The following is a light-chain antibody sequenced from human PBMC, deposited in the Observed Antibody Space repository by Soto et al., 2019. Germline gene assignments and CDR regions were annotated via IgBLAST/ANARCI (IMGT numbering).Light chain of an antibody. V-gene: IGLV2-23*03. CDR3: CSYAGSSTV. CDR2: EGS. J-gene: IGLJ1*01. CDR1: SSDVGSYNL. Sequence: QSVLTQPASVSGSPGQSITISCTGTSSDVGSYNLVSWYQQHPGKAPKLMIYEGSKRPSGVSNRFSGSMSGNTASLTISGLQAEDEADYYCCSYAGSSTVFGTGTKVTVL.